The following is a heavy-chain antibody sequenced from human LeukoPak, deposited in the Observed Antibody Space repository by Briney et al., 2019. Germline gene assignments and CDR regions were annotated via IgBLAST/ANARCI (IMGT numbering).Heavy chain of an antibody. Sequence: GGSLRLSCAASGFTFSSYGMHWVRQAPGKGLEWVAVIWYDGGNKYYADSVKGRFTISRDNSKNTLYLQMSSLRAEDSAVYYCAREAGSGSYYNFPDSWGQGTLVTVSS. CDR2: IWYDGGNK. CDR3: AREAGSGSYYNFPDS. J-gene: IGHJ5*01. V-gene: IGHV3-33*01. CDR1: GFTFSSYG. D-gene: IGHD3-10*01.